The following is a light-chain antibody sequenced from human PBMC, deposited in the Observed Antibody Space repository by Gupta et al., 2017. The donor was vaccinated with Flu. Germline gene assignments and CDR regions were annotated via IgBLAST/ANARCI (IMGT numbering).Light chain of an antibody. CDR1: QDINNY. V-gene: IGKV1-33*01. CDR2: DAS. Sequence: DIQMTQSPSSLSASVGDRVTITCQATQDINNYLNWYQQKPGKAPKLLIYDASNLETGFPSRFSGSGSGKDFTFTISSLQPEDIATYYWQQYDNLPLTFGGGTKVEIK. J-gene: IGKJ4*01. CDR3: QQYDNLPLT.